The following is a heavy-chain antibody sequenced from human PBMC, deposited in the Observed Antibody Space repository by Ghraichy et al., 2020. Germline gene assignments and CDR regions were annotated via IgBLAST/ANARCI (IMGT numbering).Heavy chain of an antibody. V-gene: IGHV3-53*01. Sequence: GESLNISCAASGFTVSSNYMSWVRQAPGKGLEWVSVLYSGGSTYYADSVKGRFTISSDNSKNTLYLQMNSLRAEDTAVYYCARAYSDGLVNAFDIWGQGTMVTVSS. CDR2: LYSGGST. CDR1: GFTVSSNY. D-gene: IGHD5-18*01. J-gene: IGHJ3*02. CDR3: ARAYSDGLVNAFDI.